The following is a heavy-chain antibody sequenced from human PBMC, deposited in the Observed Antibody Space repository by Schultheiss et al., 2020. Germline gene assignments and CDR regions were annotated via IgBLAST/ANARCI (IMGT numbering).Heavy chain of an antibody. CDR2: IYYSGST. D-gene: IGHD6-19*01. V-gene: IGHV4-39*07. Sequence: SETLSLTCTVSGGSISSSSYYWGWIRQPPGKGLEWIGSIYYSGSTYYNPSLKSRVTISVDTSKNQFSLKLSSVTAADTAVYYCARSFKSYSSDWYWFDPWGQGTLVTVSS. CDR1: GGSISSSSYY. J-gene: IGHJ5*02. CDR3: ARSFKSYSSDWYWFDP.